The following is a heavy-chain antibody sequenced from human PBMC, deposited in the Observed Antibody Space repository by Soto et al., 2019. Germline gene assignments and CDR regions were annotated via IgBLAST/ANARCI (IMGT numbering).Heavy chain of an antibody. CDR3: ARDIVLMVYAIAYYYYGMDV. V-gene: IGHV3-48*02. CDR1: GFTFSSYS. Sequence: GGSLILSCAASGFTFSSYSMNWVRQAPGKGLEWVSYISSSSSTIYYADSVKGRFTISRDNAKNSLYLQMNSLRDEDTAVYYCARDIVLMVYAIAYYYYGMDVWGQGTTVTVSS. CDR2: ISSSSSTI. J-gene: IGHJ6*02. D-gene: IGHD2-8*01.